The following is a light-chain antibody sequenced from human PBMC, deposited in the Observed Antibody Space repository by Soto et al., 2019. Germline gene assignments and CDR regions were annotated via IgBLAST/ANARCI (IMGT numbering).Light chain of an antibody. J-gene: IGLJ2*01. CDR3: QSYDNSHDWDVI. CDR1: SSNIGAGYA. Sequence: QSVLTQPPSVSGAPGQRVTISCTGSSSNIGAGYAVHWYQQRPGTAPKLLISYSDNRPSGVPDRFSGSKSGTSASLAITGLQAEDEADYYCQSYDNSHDWDVIFGGGTKPTVL. CDR2: YSD. V-gene: IGLV1-40*01.